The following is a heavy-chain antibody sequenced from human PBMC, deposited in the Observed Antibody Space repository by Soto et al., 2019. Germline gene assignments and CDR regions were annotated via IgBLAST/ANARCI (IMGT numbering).Heavy chain of an antibody. J-gene: IGHJ5*02. Sequence: AGGSLRLSCAASGFTFSSYSINWVRQAPGKGLEWVSSISSSSSYIYYADSVKGRFTISRDNAKNSLYLQMNSLRAEDTAVYYCARASPRWGWFDPWGQGTLVTVYS. CDR3: ARASPRWGWFDP. CDR2: ISSSSSYI. D-gene: IGHD1-26*01. V-gene: IGHV3-21*01. CDR1: GFTFSSYS.